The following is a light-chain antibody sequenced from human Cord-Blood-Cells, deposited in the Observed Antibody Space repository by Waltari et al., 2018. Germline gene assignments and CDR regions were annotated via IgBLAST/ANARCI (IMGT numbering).Light chain of an antibody. Sequence: AVTHPSSVSGTPRPSATIPCTGTSSTDASYNRVSWYQQPPGTAPKLMIYEVSNRPSGVPDRFSGSKSGNTASLTISGLQAEDEADYYCSSYTSSSTYVVGTGTKVTVL. CDR1: SSTDASYNR. CDR2: EVS. V-gene: IGLV2-18*02. CDR3: SSYTSSSTYV. J-gene: IGLJ1*01.